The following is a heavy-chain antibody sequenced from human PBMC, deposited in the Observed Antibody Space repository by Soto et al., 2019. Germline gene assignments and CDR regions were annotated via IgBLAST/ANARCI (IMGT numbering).Heavy chain of an antibody. J-gene: IGHJ5*02. Sequence: SETLSLTXPVSGGSISSYYWSWIPQPAGKGLGWIGRIYTSESTTYNPTLKTRVTMSVDTSKNQFSLKLSSVTAADTAVYYCARPWRYCSGGRCRPNWFDPWGQGTLVTVSS. V-gene: IGHV4-4*07. CDR2: IYTSEST. CDR1: GGSISSYY. CDR3: ARPWRYCSGGRCRPNWFDP. D-gene: IGHD2-15*01.